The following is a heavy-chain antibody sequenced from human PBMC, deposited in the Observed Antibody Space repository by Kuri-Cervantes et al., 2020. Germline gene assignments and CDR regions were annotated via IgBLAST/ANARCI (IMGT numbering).Heavy chain of an antibody. CDR1: GFTFSRYS. J-gene: IGHJ3*02. D-gene: IGHD5-24*01. Sequence: GESLKISCAASGFTFSRYSMNWVRQAPGKGLEWVSSISSSSSYIYYADSVKGRLTISRDNGKNSLYLQMNSLRAEDTAVYYCARGGYEDGYNSVPPDAFDIWGQGTMVTVSS. V-gene: IGHV3-21*01. CDR2: ISSSSSYI. CDR3: ARGGYEDGYNSVPPDAFDI.